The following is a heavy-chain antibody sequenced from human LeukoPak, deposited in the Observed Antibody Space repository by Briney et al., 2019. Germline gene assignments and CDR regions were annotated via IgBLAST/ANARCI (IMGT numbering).Heavy chain of an antibody. Sequence: ASVKVSCKASGYTFTSYGISWVRQAPGQGLEWMGVINPSGGTTSYAQKVKGRVTLTRDTSTSTVYMELSSLRSEDTAVYYCARNVVRDGYNHGYLDYWGQGTLVTVSS. CDR2: INPSGGTT. CDR1: GYTFTSYG. D-gene: IGHD5-24*01. CDR3: ARNVVRDGYNHGYLDY. J-gene: IGHJ4*02. V-gene: IGHV1-46*01.